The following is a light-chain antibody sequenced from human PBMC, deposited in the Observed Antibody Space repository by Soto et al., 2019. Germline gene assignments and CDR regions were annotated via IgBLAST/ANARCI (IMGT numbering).Light chain of an antibody. CDR2: ELT. CDR1: SSDVGAYNY. Sequence: QSALTQPASVSGSPGQSITISCTGTSSDVGAYNYVSWYQQHPGKAPILMIYELTNRPSGVSNRFPGSKSGNTASLTTSGLQTADEADYYCSSFTRSNTWVFGGGTKLTVL. J-gene: IGLJ3*02. V-gene: IGLV2-14*03. CDR3: SSFTRSNTWV.